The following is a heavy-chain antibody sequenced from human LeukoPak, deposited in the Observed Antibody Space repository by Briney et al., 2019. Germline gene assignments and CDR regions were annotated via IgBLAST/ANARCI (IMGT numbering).Heavy chain of an antibody. CDR2: IWYDGSNK. V-gene: IGHV3-33*01. D-gene: IGHD3-10*01. J-gene: IGHJ4*02. CDR1: GFTFSSYG. CDR3: ARGGWFGQLLPNDY. Sequence: PGRSLRLSCAASGFTFSSYGMHWVRQAPGKGLEWVAVIWYDGSNKYYADSVKGRFTISRDNSQNTLYLQMNNLRAEDTAVYYCARGGWFGQLLPNDYWGQGTLVTVSS.